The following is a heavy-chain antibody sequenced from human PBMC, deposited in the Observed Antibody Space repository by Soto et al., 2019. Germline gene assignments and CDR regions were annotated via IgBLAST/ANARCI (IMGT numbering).Heavy chain of an antibody. V-gene: IGHV1-69*12. D-gene: IGHD3-22*01. Sequence: QVQLVQSGAEVKKPGSSVKVSCKTSGGTFSSYAISWVRQAPGQGLEWMGGIIPMFGTANYAQKFQGRVTIPAAESTSPAYMELSSLRSEDTAVYYCARSRANYYDSRGYYYSTFDYWGQGTLVTVSS. CDR2: IIPMFGTA. CDR3: ARSRANYYDSRGYYYSTFDY. J-gene: IGHJ4*02. CDR1: GGTFSSYA.